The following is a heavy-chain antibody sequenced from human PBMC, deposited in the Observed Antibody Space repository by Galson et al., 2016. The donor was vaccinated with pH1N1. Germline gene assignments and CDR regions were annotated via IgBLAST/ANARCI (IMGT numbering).Heavy chain of an antibody. Sequence: SGAEVKKPGESLKISCKGSGYNFATYWIGWVRQAPGKGLEWVSGMILKSGLSGYTDSVKGRFTISRDNAKNSLYLQMNSLRPEDTALYYCTKDILPGGADVWGKGTTVTVSS. J-gene: IGHJ6*04. V-gene: IGHV3-9*01. CDR2: MILKSGLS. D-gene: IGHD3-10*01. CDR3: TKDILPGGADV. CDR1: GYNFATYW.